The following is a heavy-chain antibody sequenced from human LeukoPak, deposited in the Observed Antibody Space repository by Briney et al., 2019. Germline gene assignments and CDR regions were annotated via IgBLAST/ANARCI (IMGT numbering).Heavy chain of an antibody. CDR1: GFTFSSYS. CDR2: ISSSSSYI. D-gene: IGHD3-3*01. V-gene: IGHV3-21*01. Sequence: SGGSLRLSCAASGFTFSSYSMNWVRQAPGKGLEWVSSISSSSSYIYYADSVKGRFTISRDNAKDSLYLKMNSMRAEDTAVYYCARVYDFWSGYYGGYYYYMDVWGKGTTVTVSS. CDR3: ARVYDFWSGYYGGYYYYMDV. J-gene: IGHJ6*03.